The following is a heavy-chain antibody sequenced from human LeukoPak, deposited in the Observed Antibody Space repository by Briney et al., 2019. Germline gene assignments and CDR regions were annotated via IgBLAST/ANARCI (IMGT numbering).Heavy chain of an antibody. CDR2: ITTSDGNT. D-gene: IGHD7-27*01. CDR1: GFTFSSYT. CDR3: AKDGGLWVSAHWGDS. V-gene: IGHV3-23*01. J-gene: IGHJ4*02. Sequence: GGSLRLSCAASGFTFSSYTMSWVRQAPGKGLEWVSTITTSDGNTYYADSVKGRFTVSRDNSKSTLFLQMNSLRAEDTAVYYCAKDGGLWVSAHWGDSWGRGTLVTVSS.